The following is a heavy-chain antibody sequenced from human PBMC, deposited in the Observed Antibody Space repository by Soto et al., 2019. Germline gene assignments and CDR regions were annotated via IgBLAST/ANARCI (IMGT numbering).Heavy chain of an antibody. CDR3: ARDLAGGLPPQYYFDY. CDR2: IWYDGSNK. Sequence: GGSLRLSCAASGFTFSSYGMHWVRQAPGKGLEWVAVIWYDGSNKYYADSVKGRFTISRDNSKNTLYLQMNSLRAEDTAVYYCARDLAGGLPPQYYFDYWGQGTLVTVSS. D-gene: IGHD3-16*01. J-gene: IGHJ4*02. CDR1: GFTFSSYG. V-gene: IGHV3-33*01.